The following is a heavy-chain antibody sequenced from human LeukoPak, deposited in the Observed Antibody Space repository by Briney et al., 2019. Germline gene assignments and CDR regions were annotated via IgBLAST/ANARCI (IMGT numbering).Heavy chain of an antibody. CDR2: IYTSGST. CDR3: ATTYYYDSSGYYYDNDY. Sequence: SETLSLTCTVSGGSISSGSYYWSWIRQPAGKGLEWLGRIYTSGSTNYNPSLKSRVTISVDTSKNQFSLKLSSVTAADTAVYYCATTYYYDSSGYYYDNDYWGQGTLVTVSS. V-gene: IGHV4-61*02. D-gene: IGHD3-22*01. J-gene: IGHJ4*02. CDR1: GGSISSGSYY.